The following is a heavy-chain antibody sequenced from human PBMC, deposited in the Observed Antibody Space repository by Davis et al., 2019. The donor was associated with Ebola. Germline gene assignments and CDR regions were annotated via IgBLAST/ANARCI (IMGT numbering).Heavy chain of an antibody. V-gene: IGHV1-69*04. CDR3: ARDGYSSSWINYYYYYGMDV. J-gene: IGHJ6*02. Sequence: SVKVSCKASGGTFSSYAISWVRQAPGQGLEWMGRIIPILGIANYAQKFQGRVTITADKSTSTAYMELSSLRSEDTAVYYCARDGYSSSWINYYYYYGMDVWGQGTTVTVSS. CDR2: IIPILGIA. D-gene: IGHD6-13*01. CDR1: GGTFSSYA.